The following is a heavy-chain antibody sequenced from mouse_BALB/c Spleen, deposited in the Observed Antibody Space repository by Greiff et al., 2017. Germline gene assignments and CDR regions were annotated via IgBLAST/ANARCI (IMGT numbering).Heavy chain of an antibody. CDR1: GYSITSDYA. V-gene: IGHV3-2*02. D-gene: IGHD1-1*01. CDR3: ARRSYGSSYGYYAMDY. Sequence: EVQLQESGPGLVKPSQSLSLTCTVTGYSITSDYAWNWIRQFPGNKLEWMGYISYSGSTSYNPSLKSRISITRDTSKNQFFLQLNSVTTEDTATYYCARRSYGSSYGYYAMDYWGQGTSVTVSS. J-gene: IGHJ4*01. CDR2: ISYSGST.